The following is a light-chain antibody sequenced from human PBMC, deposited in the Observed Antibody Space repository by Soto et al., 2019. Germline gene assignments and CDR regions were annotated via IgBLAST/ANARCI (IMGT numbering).Light chain of an antibody. CDR2: DSG. Sequence: QSVLTQPPSVSAAPGQKVTISCSGSSSNIGSNYVSWYQQLPGTAPKVLIYDSGKRPSGIPDRFSGSKSGTSATLGITGLQTGDEADYYCGTWDTRLTVWVFGGGTKVTVL. J-gene: IGLJ3*02. CDR1: SSNIGSNY. V-gene: IGLV1-51*01. CDR3: GTWDTRLTVWV.